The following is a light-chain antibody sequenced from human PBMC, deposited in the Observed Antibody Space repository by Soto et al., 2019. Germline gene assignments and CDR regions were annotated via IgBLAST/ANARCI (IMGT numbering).Light chain of an antibody. J-gene: IGKJ1*01. V-gene: IGKV3-20*01. CDR1: QSVSSSY. Sequence: EIVLTQSPGTLSLSPGERATLSCRASQSVSSSYLAWYQQKPGQAPRLLIYGASSRATGIPDRFSGSGSGTDFTLTISRLEPEDFAVYYCQQYGSSSVWTFGQGTKVEI. CDR2: GAS. CDR3: QQYGSSSVWT.